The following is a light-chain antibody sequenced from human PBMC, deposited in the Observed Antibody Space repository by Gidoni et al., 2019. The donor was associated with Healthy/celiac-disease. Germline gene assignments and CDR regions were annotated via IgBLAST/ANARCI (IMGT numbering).Light chain of an antibody. CDR1: PDISNY. Sequence: DIQMTQSPSSLSASVGDRVTITCQASPDISNYLNWYQQKPGKAPKLLIYDASNLETGVPSRFSGSGSGTDFTFTISSLQPEDIATYYCQQYDNLSFTFGPGTKVEIK. J-gene: IGKJ3*01. CDR3: QQYDNLSFT. CDR2: DAS. V-gene: IGKV1-33*01.